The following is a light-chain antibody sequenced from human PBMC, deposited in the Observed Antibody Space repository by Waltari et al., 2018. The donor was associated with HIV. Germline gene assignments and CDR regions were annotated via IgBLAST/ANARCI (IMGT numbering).Light chain of an antibody. V-gene: IGLV3-25*03. CDR1: ALPKQY. J-gene: IGLJ3*02. Sequence: SYELTQPPPVSVSPGQTARITCSGDALPKQYAYWYQQGPGQAPVLVIYKDTERPSGIPERSSGSSSGTTATLTIIGVQAQDEADYHCQSADSNASLWVFGGGTKLTVL. CDR3: QSADSNASLWV. CDR2: KDT.